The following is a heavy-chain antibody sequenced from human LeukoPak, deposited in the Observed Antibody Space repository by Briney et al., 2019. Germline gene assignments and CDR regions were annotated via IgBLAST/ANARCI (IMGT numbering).Heavy chain of an antibody. Sequence: SETLSLTCTVSGGSISISNYYWDRIRQPPGMCLEWIGSKFYSGSTYYNPSLKSRVSISVDTSNNQFSLSLSSVTAADTAVYYCARRDSSGWYSYFDYWGQGALVTVSS. V-gene: IGHV4-39*01. CDR3: ARRDSSGWYSYFDY. J-gene: IGHJ4*02. CDR1: GGSISISNYY. CDR2: KFYSGST. D-gene: IGHD6-19*01.